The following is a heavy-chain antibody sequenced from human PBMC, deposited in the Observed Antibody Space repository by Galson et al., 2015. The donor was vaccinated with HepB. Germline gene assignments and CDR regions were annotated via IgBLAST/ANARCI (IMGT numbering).Heavy chain of an antibody. J-gene: IGHJ4*02. V-gene: IGHV1-18*01. Sequence: SVKVSCKASGYIFRSYGISWVRQVPGQGLEWMGWINAYKGNTNYAHKFQGRVTMTTDTPTSTVYMELRSLRSDDTAVYYCASSYSGGFSAYDYYYWGQGTLVTVSS. CDR2: INAYKGNT. CDR1: GYIFRSYG. D-gene: IGHD5-12*01. CDR3: ASSYSGGFSAYDYYY.